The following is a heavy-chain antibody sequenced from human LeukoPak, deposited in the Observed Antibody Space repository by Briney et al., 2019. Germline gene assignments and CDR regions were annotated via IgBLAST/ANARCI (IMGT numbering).Heavy chain of an antibody. CDR1: GFPFSSYE. Sequence: GGSLSLPCAASGFPFSSYEMNWVRQAPGKGREWVSYISSSGRSRSYADSVKGRFTLSRDNAKNSLELQMNSLRAEDTALYYCARDPDRGLPEYGMDVWGQGTTVTVSS. J-gene: IGHJ6*02. D-gene: IGHD3-10*01. V-gene: IGHV3-48*03. CDR3: ARDPDRGLPEYGMDV. CDR2: ISSSGRSR.